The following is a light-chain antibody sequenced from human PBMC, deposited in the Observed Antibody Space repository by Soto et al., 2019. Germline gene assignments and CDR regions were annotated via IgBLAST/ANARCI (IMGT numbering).Light chain of an antibody. J-gene: IGLJ1*01. CDR1: SSDIGHYNY. V-gene: IGLV2-14*01. CDR3: SSYTRNSTYV. Sequence: QSALTHPASVSGSPGQSITISCTGTSSDIGHYNYVSWYQQYPGKAPKLMIYEVNTRPSGVSNRFSGSKSGNTASLTISGLQPEDEADYYCSSYTRNSTYVFGTGTKVTVL. CDR2: EVN.